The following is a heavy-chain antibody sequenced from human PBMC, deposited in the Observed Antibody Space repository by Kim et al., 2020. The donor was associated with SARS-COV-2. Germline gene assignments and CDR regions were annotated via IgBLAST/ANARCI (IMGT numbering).Heavy chain of an antibody. J-gene: IGHJ6*04. V-gene: IGHV3-7*01. CDR3: SRDLDV. CDR2: TQDGSEK. Sequence: TQDGSEKHYVDYVKGRFTVSRDNAENSLYLQMTSLRAEDTAVYYCSRDLDVWGKGAAVTVSS.